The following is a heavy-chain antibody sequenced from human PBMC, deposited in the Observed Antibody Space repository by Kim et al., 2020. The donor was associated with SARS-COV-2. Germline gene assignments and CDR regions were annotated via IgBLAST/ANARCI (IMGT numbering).Heavy chain of an antibody. CDR3: ARGGDSSSLSKSFDY. V-gene: IGHV4-34*01. D-gene: IGHD6-13*01. J-gene: IGHJ4*02. Sequence: PSRKSRVTISVDTSKNQFSLKLSSVTAADTAVYYCARGGDSSSLSKSFDYWGQGTLVTVSS.